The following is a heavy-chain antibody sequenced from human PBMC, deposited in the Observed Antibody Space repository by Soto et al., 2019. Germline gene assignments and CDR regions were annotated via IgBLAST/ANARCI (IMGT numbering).Heavy chain of an antibody. Sequence: GGPLRPSCPASGFTFIDAFINWVSHATGQGLDWIGRNKTKIIGGTTDFAASVECRFAISRVDSTHMVYLQMTSLKTEDTVIYYCTTDAYMTKIVVRFDHWGHGTLVNVSS. D-gene: IGHD2-2*01. CDR2: NKTKIIGGTT. CDR1: GFTFIDAF. CDR3: TTDAYMTKIVVRFDH. J-gene: IGHJ4*01. V-gene: IGHV3-15*07.